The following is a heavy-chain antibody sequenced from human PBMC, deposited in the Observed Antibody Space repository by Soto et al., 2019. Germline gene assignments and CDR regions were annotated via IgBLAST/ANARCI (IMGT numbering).Heavy chain of an antibody. CDR3: ARADETAMVAKYYFDS. CDR1: GGSISSGGYY. Sequence: PSETLSLTCTVSGGSISSGGYYWSWIRQHPGKGLEWIGYIYYSGSTNYNPSLKSRVTISVDTSKNQFSLKLSSVSAADTAVYYCARADETAMVAKYYFDSWGQGTLVTVSS. D-gene: IGHD5-18*01. CDR2: IYYSGST. J-gene: IGHJ4*02. V-gene: IGHV4-61*08.